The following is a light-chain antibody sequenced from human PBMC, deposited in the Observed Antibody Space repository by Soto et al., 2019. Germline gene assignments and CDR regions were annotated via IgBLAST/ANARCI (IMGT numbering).Light chain of an antibody. CDR1: QSLLHSNGYNY. Sequence: DIAMTQSPLSLPVTPGEPASISCRSSQSLLHSNGYNYLDWYLQKPGQSPQLLIYLGSNRASGVPDRFSGSGSGTDFTLKVSRVEAEDVGLYYCMQALQSPWTFGQGTKVDIK. J-gene: IGKJ1*01. CDR2: LGS. V-gene: IGKV2-28*01. CDR3: MQALQSPWT.